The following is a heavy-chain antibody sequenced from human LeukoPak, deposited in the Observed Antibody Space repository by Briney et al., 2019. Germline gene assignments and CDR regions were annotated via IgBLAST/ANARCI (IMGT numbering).Heavy chain of an antibody. J-gene: IGHJ4*02. CDR3: AKDRGY. Sequence: GGSLRLSCVASGFTFSTFAMSWVRQAPGKGLEWVSAFASAGSTYYAESVKGRFTISRDNSKNTLYLQMNSLRADDTAVYYCAKDRGYWGQGTLVTVSS. CDR2: FASAGST. V-gene: IGHV3-23*01. CDR1: GFTFSTFA.